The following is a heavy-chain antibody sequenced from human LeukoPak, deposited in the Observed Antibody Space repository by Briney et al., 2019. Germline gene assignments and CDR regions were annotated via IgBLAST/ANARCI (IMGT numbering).Heavy chain of an antibody. D-gene: IGHD1-1*01. CDR1: GDSVSSYY. V-gene: IGHV4-4*07. J-gene: IGHJ6*03. CDR2: IYTSGST. CDR3: ARARLERYMDV. Sequence: PSETLSLTCTVSGDSVSSYYWSWIRQPAGKGLEWIGRIYTSGSTRYNPSLESRVTMSVDTSKNQFSLRLTSVTAADTAVYYCARARLERYMDVWGKGTTVTVSS.